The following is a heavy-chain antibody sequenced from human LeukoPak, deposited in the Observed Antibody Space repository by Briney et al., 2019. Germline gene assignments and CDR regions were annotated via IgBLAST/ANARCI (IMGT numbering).Heavy chain of an antibody. CDR1: GFTFSIYW. D-gene: IGHD3-9*01. Sequence: GGSLRLSCAASGFTFSIYWMTWVRQAPGKGLEWVANIKQDASEKYYVDSVKGRFTISRDNAKNSLYLQMNSLRAEDTAVYYCAREGIDYDILTGYPNWGQGTLVTVSS. CDR3: AREGIDYDILTGYPN. CDR2: IKQDASEK. J-gene: IGHJ4*02. V-gene: IGHV3-7*05.